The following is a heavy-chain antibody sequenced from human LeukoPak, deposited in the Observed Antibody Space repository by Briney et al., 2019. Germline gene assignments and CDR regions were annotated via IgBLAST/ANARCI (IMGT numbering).Heavy chain of an antibody. D-gene: IGHD4-17*01. CDR3: ARDWGGRTTVTLFDY. CDR1: GYTFSNYG. V-gene: IGHV1-18*01. Sequence: ASVKVSCKASGYTFSNYGFSWMRQAPGQGLEWMGWISSYNGNTKYAQKLQGRVTMTADTSTSTAYMELRSLRSDDTAVYYCARDWGGRTTVTLFDYWGQGTLVTVSS. CDR2: ISSYNGNT. J-gene: IGHJ4*02.